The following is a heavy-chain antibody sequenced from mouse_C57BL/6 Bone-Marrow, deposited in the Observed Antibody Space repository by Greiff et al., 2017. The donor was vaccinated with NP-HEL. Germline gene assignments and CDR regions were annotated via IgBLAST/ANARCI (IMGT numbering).Heavy chain of an antibody. V-gene: IGHV1-15*01. J-gene: IGHJ2*01. CDR1: GYTFTDYE. CDR3: TRWITTVV. CDR2: IDPETGGT. D-gene: IGHD1-1*01. Sequence: QVQLKESGAELVRPGASVTLSCKASGYTFTDYEMHWVKQTPVHGLEWIGAIDPETGGTAYNQKFKGKAILTADKSSSTAYMELRSLTSEDSAVYYCTRWITTVVWGQGTTLTVSS.